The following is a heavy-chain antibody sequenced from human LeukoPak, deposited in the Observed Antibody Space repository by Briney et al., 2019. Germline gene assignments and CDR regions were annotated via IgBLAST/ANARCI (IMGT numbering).Heavy chain of an antibody. CDR1: GGSISSYY. D-gene: IGHD6-25*01. J-gene: IGHJ4*02. CDR2: FYYSGST. V-gene: IGHV4-59*01. CDR3: ARSPGGIAAV. Sequence: SETLSLTCTVSGGSISSYYWSWIRQPPGKGLEWIGYFYYSGSTNYNPSLKSRVTISVDTSKNQFSLKLSSVTAADTAVYYCARSPGGIAAVWGQGTLVTVSS.